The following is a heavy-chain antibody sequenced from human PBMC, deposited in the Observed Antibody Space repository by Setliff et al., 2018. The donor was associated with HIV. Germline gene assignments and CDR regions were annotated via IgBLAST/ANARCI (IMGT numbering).Heavy chain of an antibody. CDR2: IYHSGST. CDR3: ARALDRGVRGVIAY. Sequence: PSETLSLTCTVSGGSIISSNWWIWVRQSPGKGLEWIGEIYHSGSTNYNPSLKSRVTISVDKSWNQFSLMLTSVTAADTAVYYCARALDRGVRGVIAYWGQGTLVTVSS. V-gene: IGHV4-4*02. CDR1: GGSIISSNW. J-gene: IGHJ4*02. D-gene: IGHD3-10*01.